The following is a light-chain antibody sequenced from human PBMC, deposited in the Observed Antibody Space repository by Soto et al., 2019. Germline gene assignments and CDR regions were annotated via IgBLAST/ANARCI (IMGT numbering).Light chain of an antibody. CDR2: NNA. CDR1: SSNIGSNT. Sequence: QSVLTQAPSASGTPGQRVTISCSGSSSNIGSNTVNWYQQLPGTAPQLLIYNNAQRPSGVPDRFSGSKSGTSASLAIGGLQSEDEADYYCAVWDDSLNGLVFGGGTKLTVL. J-gene: IGLJ3*02. CDR3: AVWDDSLNGLV. V-gene: IGLV1-44*01.